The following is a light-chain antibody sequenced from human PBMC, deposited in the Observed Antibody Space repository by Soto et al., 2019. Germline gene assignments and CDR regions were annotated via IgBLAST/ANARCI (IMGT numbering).Light chain of an antibody. Sequence: ETAMTQSPVALSVSPGKPATPPPTATQNVRKNLAWYQQKPGQAPRLLIYGASTRATGIPARFSGDGSGTEFTLTIDSLQSEDFVVYYCLQYDGWPLTFGQGTRLEIK. CDR1: QNVRKN. V-gene: IGKV3-15*01. CDR3: LQYDGWPLT. J-gene: IGKJ5*01. CDR2: GAS.